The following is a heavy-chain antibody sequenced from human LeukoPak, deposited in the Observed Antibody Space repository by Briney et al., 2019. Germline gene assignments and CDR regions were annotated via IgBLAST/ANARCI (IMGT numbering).Heavy chain of an antibody. D-gene: IGHD6-19*01. CDR3: ARGLQENLAWLTAFSAFDI. Sequence: GASVKVSCKASGYTFTDYYMHWVRQAPGQGLEWMGWINPNSGGTNSAQKFQGRVTMTSDTSITTVYIELSRLRSDDTAVYYCARGLQENLAWLTAFSAFDIWGQGTMVTVSS. J-gene: IGHJ3*02. CDR1: GYTFTDYY. CDR2: INPNSGGT. V-gene: IGHV1-2*02.